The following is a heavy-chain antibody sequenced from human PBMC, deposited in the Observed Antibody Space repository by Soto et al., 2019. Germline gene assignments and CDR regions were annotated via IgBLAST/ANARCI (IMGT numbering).Heavy chain of an antibody. D-gene: IGHD6-13*01. CDR3: TRDASRDSSARGWFDP. J-gene: IGHJ5*02. Sequence: GGSLRLSCAASGFTFRSFTMNWVRQAPGKGLEWVSTISSNSAYIYYTDALRGRFTISRDNAKNPLHLQMNSLGAEDTAVYYCTRDASRDSSARGWFDPWGPGTLVTVSS. CDR1: GFTFRSFT. V-gene: IGHV3-21*01. CDR2: ISSNSAYI.